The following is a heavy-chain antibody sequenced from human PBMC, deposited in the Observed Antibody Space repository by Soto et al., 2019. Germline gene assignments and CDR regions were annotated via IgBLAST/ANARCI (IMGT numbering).Heavy chain of an antibody. CDR1: GDSVPSNSAA. CDR2: TYYRSKWYN. CDR3: ARGSRWVCSSSWYGLTGLFLGDWFDP. D-gene: IGHD6-13*01. J-gene: IGHJ5*02. Sequence: SQTLSLTCAISGDSVPSNSAAWNWIRQTPSRGLEWLGRTYYRSKWYNDYAVSVQSRITINPDTSKNQFSLQLNSVTPEDTAVYYCARGSRWVCSSSWYGLTGLFLGDWFDPWGQGTLVTVSS. V-gene: IGHV6-1*01.